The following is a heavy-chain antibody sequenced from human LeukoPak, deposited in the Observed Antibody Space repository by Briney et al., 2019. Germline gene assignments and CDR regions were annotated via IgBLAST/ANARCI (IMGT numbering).Heavy chain of an antibody. CDR3: ARDRDAYCGGDCPGDWFDP. V-gene: IGHV3-48*04. D-gene: IGHD2-21*02. Sequence: GGSLRLSCAASGFTFSSYSMNWVRQAPGKGLEWVSYISSSSSTIYYADSVKGRFTISRDNAKNSLYLQMNSLRAEDTAVCYCARDRDAYCGGDCPGDWFDPWGQGTLVTVSS. CDR1: GFTFSSYS. J-gene: IGHJ5*02. CDR2: ISSSSSTI.